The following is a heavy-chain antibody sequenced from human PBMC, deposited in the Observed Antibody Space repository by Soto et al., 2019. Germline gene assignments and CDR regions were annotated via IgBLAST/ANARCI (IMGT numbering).Heavy chain of an antibody. J-gene: IGHJ4*02. CDR3: ARGGHCTNGVCSALDY. D-gene: IGHD2-8*01. V-gene: IGHV4-59*08. CDR1: GGSISSYY. CDR2: IYYGGSA. Sequence: PSETLSLTCTVSGGSISSYYWSWIRQPPGKGLEWIGYIYYGGSANYNPSLKSRVTISVDTSKKQFSLKLRSVTAADTAVYYCARGGHCTNGVCSALDYWGQGTLVTVSS.